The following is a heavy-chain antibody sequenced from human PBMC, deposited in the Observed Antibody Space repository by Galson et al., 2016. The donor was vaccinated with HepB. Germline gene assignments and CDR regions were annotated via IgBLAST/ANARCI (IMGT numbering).Heavy chain of an antibody. CDR1: GGSITSGPYY. CDR3: ARDTYGDYFRAFDI. CDR2: IHDSGST. J-gene: IGHJ3*02. D-gene: IGHD4-17*01. Sequence: TLSLTCTVSGGSITSGPYYLSWIRQRPGKGLEWIGYIHDSGSTYDNPSLKSRVTMSVDTSKNQFSLKLSSVTAADTAVYYCARDTYGDYFRAFDIWGQGTMVTVSS. V-gene: IGHV4-31*03.